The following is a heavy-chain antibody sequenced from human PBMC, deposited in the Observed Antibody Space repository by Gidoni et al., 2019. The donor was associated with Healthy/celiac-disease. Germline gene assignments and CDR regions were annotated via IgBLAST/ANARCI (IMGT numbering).Heavy chain of an antibody. Sequence: QVQLQQWGAGLLKPSETLSLTCAVYGGSFSGYYWSWIRQPPGKGLEWIGEINHSGSTNYNPSLKSRVTISVDTSKNQFSLKLSSVTAADTAVYYCARGLSRAMVRGVYLDYWGQGTLVTVSS. J-gene: IGHJ4*02. CDR1: GGSFSGYY. CDR2: INHSGST. D-gene: IGHD3-10*01. V-gene: IGHV4-34*01. CDR3: ARGLSRAMVRGVYLDY.